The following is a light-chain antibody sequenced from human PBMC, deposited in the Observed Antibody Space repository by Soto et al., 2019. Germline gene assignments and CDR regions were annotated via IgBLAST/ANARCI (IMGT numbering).Light chain of an antibody. V-gene: IGKV1-5*01. CDR2: DAS. CDR3: LQHNTYPPG. J-gene: IGKJ5*01. CDR1: QSISSW. Sequence: DIQLTQSPSTLSASVGRRLVIPCRASQSISSWLAWYQQKPGKAPKLLIYDASSLESGVPSRFSGSGSGTEFTLTISSLQPEDFATYYCLQHNTYPPGFGQGTRLEIK.